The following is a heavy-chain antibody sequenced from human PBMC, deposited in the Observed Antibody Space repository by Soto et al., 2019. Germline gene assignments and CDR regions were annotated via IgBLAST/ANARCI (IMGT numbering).Heavy chain of an antibody. CDR2: IIGSGIST. CDR3: AYTYQADY. J-gene: IGHJ4*02. CDR1: RFTFSSYA. D-gene: IGHD3-16*01. V-gene: IGHV3-23*01. Sequence: EVQLLESGGDLVQPGGSLRLSCAASRFTFSSYAMSWVRQAPGKGLEWVSAIIGSGISTYYADSVKGRFTISRDNSKNTLYLQMNSLRAEDTAVYYCAYTYQADYRGQGTLVTVSS.